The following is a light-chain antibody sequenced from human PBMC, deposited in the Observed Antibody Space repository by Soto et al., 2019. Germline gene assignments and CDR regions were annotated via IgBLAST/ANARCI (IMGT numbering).Light chain of an antibody. CDR2: AAS. J-gene: IGKJ1*01. CDR3: QQSYTTTGT. V-gene: IGKV1-39*01. Sequence: DIQMTQSPSSLSASVGDRVTITCRASQGISTYLNWYQQKPGKAPKLLIYAASSLQSGVPSRFSGSGSETDFTLTISSLQPEDFATYSCQQSYTTTGTFGQGTTGDTK. CDR1: QGISTY.